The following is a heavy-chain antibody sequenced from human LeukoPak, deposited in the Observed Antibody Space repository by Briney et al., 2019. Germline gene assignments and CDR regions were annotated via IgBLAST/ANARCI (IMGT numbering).Heavy chain of an antibody. CDR3: ARRMGNSGPFDY. CDR2: IYYSGST. CDR1: GGSISSSSYY. V-gene: IGHV4-39*01. J-gene: IGHJ4*02. D-gene: IGHD1-26*01. Sequence: NTSETLSLTCTVSGGSISSSSYYWGWIRQPPGKGLEWIGTIYYSGSTSYNPSLTSRVTISVDTSKNQFSLRLSSVTAADTAVYYCARRMGNSGPFDYWGQGNLVTVSS.